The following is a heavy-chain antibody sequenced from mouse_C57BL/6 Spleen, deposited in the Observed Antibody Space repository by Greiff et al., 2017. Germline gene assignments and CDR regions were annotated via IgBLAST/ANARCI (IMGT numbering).Heavy chain of an antibody. D-gene: IGHD1-1*01. V-gene: IGHV1-39*01. CDR2: INPNYGTT. CDR1: GYSFTDYN. Sequence: VQLQQSGPELVKPGASVKISCKASGYSFTDYNMNWVKQSNGKSLEWIGVINPNYGTTSYNQKFKGKATLTVDQSSSTAYMQLNSLTSEDSAVYYCARGGISTTVGATDWYFDVWGTGTTVTVSS. J-gene: IGHJ1*03. CDR3: ARGGISTTVGATDWYFDV.